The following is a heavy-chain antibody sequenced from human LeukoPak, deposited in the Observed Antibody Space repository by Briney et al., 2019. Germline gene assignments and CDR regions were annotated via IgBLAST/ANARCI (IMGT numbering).Heavy chain of an antibody. D-gene: IGHD6-13*01. V-gene: IGHV1-18*01. CDR3: ARERYSSSWSVINDWFDP. CDR1: GYTFTSYG. Sequence: ASVKVSCKASGYTFTSYGISWVRQAPGQGLEWMGWISAYNGNTNYAQKLQGRVTMTTDTSTSTAYMELRSQRSDDTAVYYCARERYSSSWSVINDWFDPWGQGTLVTVSS. CDR2: ISAYNGNT. J-gene: IGHJ5*02.